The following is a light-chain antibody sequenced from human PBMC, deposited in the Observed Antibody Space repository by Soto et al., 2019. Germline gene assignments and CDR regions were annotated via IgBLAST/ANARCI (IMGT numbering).Light chain of an antibody. CDR2: DTS. V-gene: IGKV3-20*01. J-gene: IGKJ1*01. CDR3: QQYGSSPGT. Sequence: EIVLTQSPGTLSLSPGERATLSCRASQSVRDRYLALYQQKPGQAPSLLIDDTSYRATGVPDRFSGSGSGTDFALTNNRVEPEDFAIYFCQQYGSSPGTFGQGTKVEI. CDR1: QSVRDRY.